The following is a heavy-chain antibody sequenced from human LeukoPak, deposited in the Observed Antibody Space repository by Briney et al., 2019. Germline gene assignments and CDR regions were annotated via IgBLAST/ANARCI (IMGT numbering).Heavy chain of an antibody. D-gene: IGHD3-10*01. CDR2: ISYDGSNK. Sequence: PGGSLRLSCAASGFTFSSYAMHWVRQAPGKGLEWVAVISYDGSNKYYADSVKGRFTISRGNSKNTLYLQMNSLRAEDTAVYYCARFRGSGSLDYWGQGTLVTVSS. J-gene: IGHJ4*02. V-gene: IGHV3-30-3*01. CDR1: GFTFSSYA. CDR3: ARFRGSGSLDY.